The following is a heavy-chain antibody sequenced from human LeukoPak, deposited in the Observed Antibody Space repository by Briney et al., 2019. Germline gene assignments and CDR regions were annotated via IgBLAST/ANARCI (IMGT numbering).Heavy chain of an antibody. V-gene: IGHV1-58*01. D-gene: IGHD1-26*01. Sequence: ASVKVSCKASGFTFTSSAVQWVRQARGQRLEWIGWIVVGSGNTNYAQKYQERVTITRDMSTSTAYMELSSLRSEDTAVYYCATCVGATSCYYYYGMDVWGQGTTVTVSS. CDR2: IVVGSGNT. CDR1: GFTFTSSA. J-gene: IGHJ6*02. CDR3: ATCVGATSCYYYYGMDV.